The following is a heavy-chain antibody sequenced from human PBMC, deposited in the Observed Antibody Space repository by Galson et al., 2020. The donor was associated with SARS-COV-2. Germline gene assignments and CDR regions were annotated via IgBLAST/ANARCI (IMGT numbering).Heavy chain of an antibody. CDR2: TYYRSKWYN. V-gene: IGHV6-1*01. D-gene: IGHD5-18*01. CDR1: GDSVSSNSAA. J-gene: IGHJ2*01. CDR3: ARDLLFGYSYPYWYFEL. Sequence: SQTLSLTCAISGDSVSSNSAAWNWIRQSPSRGLEWLGRTYYRSKWYNDYAVSVKSRITINPDTSKNQFSLQLNSVTPEDTAVYYCARDLLFGYSYPYWYFELWGRGTLVTVSS.